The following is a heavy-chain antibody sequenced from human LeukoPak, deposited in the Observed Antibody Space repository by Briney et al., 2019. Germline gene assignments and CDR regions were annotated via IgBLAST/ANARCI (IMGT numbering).Heavy chain of an antibody. V-gene: IGHV4-59*08. CDR2: IYYSGST. CDR1: SGSISGYY. Sequence: KPSETLSLTCTVSSGSISGYYWSWIRQPPGKGLEWIGYIYYSGSTNYNPSLKSRVTISVDTSKNQFSLNLSSVTAADTAVYYCARTKSGWYYSDYWGQGTLVSVSS. D-gene: IGHD6-19*01. J-gene: IGHJ4*02. CDR3: ARTKSGWYYSDY.